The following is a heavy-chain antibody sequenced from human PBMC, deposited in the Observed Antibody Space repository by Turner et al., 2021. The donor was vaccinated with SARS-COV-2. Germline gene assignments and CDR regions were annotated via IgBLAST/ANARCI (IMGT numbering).Heavy chain of an antibody. V-gene: IGHV1-8*01. CDR2: MNPNSGNT. CDR3: ARAAQLTVWFDP. Sequence: QVQPVLSGAEVKKPGASVKASRKASGYTFTSYEINWVRQATGQGLEWIGWMNPNSGNTGYAQKFQGRVTMTRNTSISTAYMELSSLRSEDTAVYYCARAAQLTVWFDPWGQGTLVTVSS. J-gene: IGHJ5*02. D-gene: IGHD3-9*01. CDR1: GYTFTSYE.